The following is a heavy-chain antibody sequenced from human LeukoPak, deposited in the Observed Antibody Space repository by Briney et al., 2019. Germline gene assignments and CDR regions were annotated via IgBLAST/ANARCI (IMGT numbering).Heavy chain of an antibody. CDR3: AIALIDNHDYFDY. D-gene: IGHD2-8*01. CDR1: GFTFSRYW. Sequence: PGGSLRLSCASSGFTFSRYWMSWVRQAPGKGLEWVANIKQDGSEKYYVDSVKGRFTISRDNAKNSLYLQMNSLRAEDTAVYYCAIALIDNHDYFDYWGQGTLVTVSS. CDR2: IKQDGSEK. V-gene: IGHV3-7*03. J-gene: IGHJ4*02.